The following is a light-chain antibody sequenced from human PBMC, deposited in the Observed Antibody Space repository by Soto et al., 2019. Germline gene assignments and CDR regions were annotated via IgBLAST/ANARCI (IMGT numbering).Light chain of an antibody. J-gene: IGKJ4*01. CDR3: LQDHNYPLT. V-gene: IGKV1-6*01. Sequence: AIQMTQSPSSLFASVGDRVTITCRASQDIKNDLGWYQQNPGKAPKLLIYAASSLQSGVPSRFSGSVSGTDFTLTISSLQPEDFATYYCLQDHNYPLTFGGGTKVEIK. CDR1: QDIKND. CDR2: AAS.